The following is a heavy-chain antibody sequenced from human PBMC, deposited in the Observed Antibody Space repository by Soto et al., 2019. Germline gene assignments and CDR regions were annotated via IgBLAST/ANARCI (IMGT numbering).Heavy chain of an antibody. D-gene: IGHD5-18*01. J-gene: IGHJ6*02. CDR1: GFTFTTYG. Sequence: EVNLVDSGGGLVQPGGSLRLSSAASGFTFTTYGMSWVRQAPGKGMEWVSAISGSGGSTYYADSVKGRFTISRDNSKNMVYLQMDSLRVEDTAVYYCAKGKRGYGDVWGQGTTVTVSS. CDR3: AKGKRGYGDV. CDR2: ISGSGGST. V-gene: IGHV3-23*04.